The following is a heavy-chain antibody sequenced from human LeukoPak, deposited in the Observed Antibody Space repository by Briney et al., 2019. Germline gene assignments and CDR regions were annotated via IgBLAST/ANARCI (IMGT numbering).Heavy chain of an antibody. CDR1: GFTLSSYS. CDR3: AREKLPLDY. V-gene: IGHV3-21*01. J-gene: IGHJ4*02. D-gene: IGHD2-15*01. CDR2: ISSSSSYI. Sequence: PGGSLRLSCAASGFTLSSYSMNWVRQAPGKGLEWVSSISSSSSYIYYADSVKARFTISRDNAKNSLYLQMNSLRAEDTAVYYCAREKLPLDYWGQGTLVTVSS.